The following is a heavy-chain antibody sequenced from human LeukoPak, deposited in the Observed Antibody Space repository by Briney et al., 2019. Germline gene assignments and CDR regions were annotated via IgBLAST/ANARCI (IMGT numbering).Heavy chain of an antibody. V-gene: IGHV4-31*03. CDR1: GGSISSGGYY. D-gene: IGHD5-24*01. CDR2: IYYSGST. Sequence: SETLSLTCTVSGGSISSGGYYWSWIRQHPGKGLEWIGYIYYSGSTYYNPSLKSRVTISVDTSKNQFSLKLCSVTAADTAVYYCARVNGDGHNWFDPWGQGTLVTVSS. CDR3: ARVNGDGHNWFDP. J-gene: IGHJ5*02.